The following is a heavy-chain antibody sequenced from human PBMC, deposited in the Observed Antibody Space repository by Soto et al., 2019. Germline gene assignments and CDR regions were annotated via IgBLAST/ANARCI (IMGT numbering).Heavy chain of an antibody. J-gene: IGHJ3*02. D-gene: IGHD2-15*01. CDR1: GYTFNSYG. CDR2: ISAYNGNT. Sequence: GASVKVSCKTSGYTFNSYGISWVRQAPGQGLEWMGWISAYNGNTNYAQKLQGRVTMTTDTSTSTAYMELRSLTSDDTAAYYCARGNRIEAFDIWGQGTMVTVSS. CDR3: ARGNRIEAFDI. V-gene: IGHV1-18*01.